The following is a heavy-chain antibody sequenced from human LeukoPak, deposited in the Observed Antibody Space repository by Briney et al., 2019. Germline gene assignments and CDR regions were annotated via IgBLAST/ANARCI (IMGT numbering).Heavy chain of an antibody. CDR3: ASGNWGTGKNWLDP. V-gene: IGHV3-74*01. J-gene: IGHJ5*02. Sequence: GGSLRLSCAASGFTFSSYWMHWVRQAPGKGLVWVSHINSDGSSTSYADSVKGRFTISRDNAKHTLYLQMNSLRAEDTAVYYCASGNWGTGKNWLDPWGQGTLVTVSS. D-gene: IGHD7-27*01. CDR2: INSDGSST. CDR1: GFTFSSYW.